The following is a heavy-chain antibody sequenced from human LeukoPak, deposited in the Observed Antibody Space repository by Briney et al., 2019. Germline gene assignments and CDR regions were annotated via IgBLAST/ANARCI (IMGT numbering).Heavy chain of an antibody. CDR3: ARGSYSSPYYYYMDV. V-gene: IGHV4-59*01. J-gene: IGHJ6*03. CDR1: GGSISSYY. Sequence: ASETLSLTCTVSGGSISSYYWSWIRQPPGKGLEWIGYIYYSGSTNYNPSLKSRVTISVDTSKNQFSLKLSSVTAADTAVYYCARGSYSSPYYYYMDVWGKGTTVTVSS. CDR2: IYYSGST. D-gene: IGHD6-13*01.